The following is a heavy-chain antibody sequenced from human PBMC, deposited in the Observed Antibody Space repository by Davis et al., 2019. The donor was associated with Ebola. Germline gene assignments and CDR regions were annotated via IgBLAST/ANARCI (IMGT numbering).Heavy chain of an antibody. J-gene: IGHJ5*02. D-gene: IGHD2-2*02. V-gene: IGHV1-18*01. Sequence: ASVKVSCKASGDTFSNYAFSWVRQAPGQGLEWMGWTSSYTGNTTYTQKFQGRVTMTTDTSTSTAYMELRSLRYDDTAVYYCAKDYCSSTICYNLGRFDPWGQGTLVTVSS. CDR1: GDTFSNYA. CDR3: AKDYCSSTICYNLGRFDP. CDR2: TSSYTGNT.